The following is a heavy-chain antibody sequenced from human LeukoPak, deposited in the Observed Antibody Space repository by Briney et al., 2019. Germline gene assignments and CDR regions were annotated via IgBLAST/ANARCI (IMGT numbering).Heavy chain of an antibody. CDR1: GFTFSSYW. Sequence: GGSLIVSCSVSGFTFSSYWMNWVRQAPGKGLEWVASITYDGGEKSYVDSVRDRFTISRDNTKNSLYLQMSSLRGEDTAVYYCARDGTAAGLYFDLWGQGTLVTVSS. D-gene: IGHD6-13*01. V-gene: IGHV3-7*01. J-gene: IGHJ4*01. CDR2: ITYDGGEK. CDR3: ARDGTAAGLYFDL.